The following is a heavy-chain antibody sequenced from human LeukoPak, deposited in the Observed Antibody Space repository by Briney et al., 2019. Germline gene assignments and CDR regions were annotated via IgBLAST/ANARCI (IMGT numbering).Heavy chain of an antibody. Sequence: SETLSLTCTVSGGSISSYYWSWIWQPPGKGLEWIGYISYSGSTNFNPSLKSRVTISVDTSKNQFSLKLSSVTAADTAVYYCAREGTAGTNLNWFDPWGQGTLVTVSS. D-gene: IGHD1-1*01. V-gene: IGHV4-59*01. CDR3: AREGTAGTNLNWFDP. J-gene: IGHJ5*02. CDR2: ISYSGST. CDR1: GGSISSYY.